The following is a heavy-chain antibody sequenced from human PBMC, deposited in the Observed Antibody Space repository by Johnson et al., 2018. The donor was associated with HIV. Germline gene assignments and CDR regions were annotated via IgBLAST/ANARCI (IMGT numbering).Heavy chain of an antibody. D-gene: IGHD7-27*01. V-gene: IGHV3-30*04. CDR1: SSYA. J-gene: IGHJ3*02. CDR2: ISYDGSNK. CDR3: ARENWGQRMNAFDI. Sequence: SSYAMHWVRQAPGKGLEWVAVISYDGSNKYYADSVKGRFTISRDNSKNTLYLQMNSLRAEDTAVYYCARENWGQRMNAFDIWGQGTMVTVSS.